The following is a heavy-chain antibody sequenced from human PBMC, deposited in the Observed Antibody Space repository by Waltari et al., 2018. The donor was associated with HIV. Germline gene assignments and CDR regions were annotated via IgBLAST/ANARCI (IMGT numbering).Heavy chain of an antibody. V-gene: IGHV3-7*03. CDR2: LRRDTYEA. CDR3: VRDDPGYVAIDY. D-gene: IGHD2-15*01. J-gene: IGHJ4*02. Sequence: LVQSGGGEVQEGGSLVLSCSGSGFDFRRFTLNWVRQTPRRGRGWVASLRRDTYEANYLASVRGRFIIASDNAKSSAYLEMSSLRVEDTATYYCVRDDPGYVAIDYWGQGSQVVVS. CDR1: GFDFRRFT.